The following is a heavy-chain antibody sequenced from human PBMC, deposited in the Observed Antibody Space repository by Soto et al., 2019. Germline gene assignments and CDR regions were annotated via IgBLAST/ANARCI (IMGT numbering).Heavy chain of an antibody. V-gene: IGHV2-5*02. Sequence: QITLKESGPTQVKPTQTLTLTCTFSGFSLITGGVSVAWIRQPPGKALEWLALISGDDEKRYSPSLKSRLTITKDTTKNQVDFTMTNMDPLDTATYYCSHRRGMIMDVWGQGTTVTVSS. CDR2: ISGDDEK. CDR3: SHRRGMIMDV. J-gene: IGHJ6*02. D-gene: IGHD3-16*01. CDR1: GFSLITGGVS.